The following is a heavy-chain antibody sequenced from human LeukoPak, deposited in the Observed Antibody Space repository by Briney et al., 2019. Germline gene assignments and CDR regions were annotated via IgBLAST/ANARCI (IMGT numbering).Heavy chain of an antibody. Sequence: GGSLRLSCAASGFTFDDYGMSWVRQAPGKGLEWVSGINWNGGSTGYADSVKGRFTISRDNAKNSLYLQMNSLKTEDTAVYYCTTPPYYYDSSGSDYWGQGTLVTVSS. CDR3: TTPPYYYDSSGSDY. D-gene: IGHD3-22*01. CDR1: GFTFDDYG. CDR2: INWNGGST. J-gene: IGHJ4*02. V-gene: IGHV3-20*04.